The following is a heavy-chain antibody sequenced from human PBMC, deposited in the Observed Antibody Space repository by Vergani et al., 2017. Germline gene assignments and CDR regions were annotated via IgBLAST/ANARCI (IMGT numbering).Heavy chain of an antibody. CDR3: ARGDYSGSYYPVGGY. Sequence: QVQLVQSGAEVKKPGASVKVSCKASGYTFSTYGISWVRQAPGQGLEWMGWISAYNGNTNYPEKFQGRLTMTTDTSTRTAYMELRSLRSDDTAVYYCARGDYSGSYYPVGGYWGQGTLVTVSS. V-gene: IGHV1-18*01. CDR1: GYTFSTYG. J-gene: IGHJ4*02. CDR2: ISAYNGNT. D-gene: IGHD3-10*01.